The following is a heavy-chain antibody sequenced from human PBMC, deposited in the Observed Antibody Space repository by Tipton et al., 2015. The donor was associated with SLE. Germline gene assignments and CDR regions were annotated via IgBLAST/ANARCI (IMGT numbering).Heavy chain of an antibody. D-gene: IGHD6-6*01. CDR3: ARELPYSSSSDYYYYGMDV. CDR1: GYSFTSYW. J-gene: IGHJ6*02. CDR2: IDPSDSYT. V-gene: IGHV5-10-1*01. Sequence: QSGAEVKKPGESLRISCKGSGYSFTSYWISRVRQMPGKGLEWMGRIDPSDSYTNYSPSFQGHVTISADKSISTAYLQWSSLKASDTAIYYCARELPYSSSSDYYYYGMDVWGQGTTVTVSS.